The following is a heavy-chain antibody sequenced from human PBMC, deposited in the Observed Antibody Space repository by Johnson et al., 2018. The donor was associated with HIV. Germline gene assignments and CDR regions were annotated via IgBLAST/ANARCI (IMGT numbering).Heavy chain of an antibody. CDR1: GFTLTNYP. CDR3: ARGALGDWVDAFDI. V-gene: IGHV3-30-3*01. CDR2: ISYDGSNK. D-gene: IGHD3-16*01. Sequence: VQLVESGGGVVQPGRSLRLSCAASGFTLTNYPMHWVRQAPGKGLEWVALISYDGSNKYYADSVKGRFTISRDNSKNTLYLQMNSLRAEDTAVFYCARGALGDWVDAFDIWGQGTMVTVSS. J-gene: IGHJ3*02.